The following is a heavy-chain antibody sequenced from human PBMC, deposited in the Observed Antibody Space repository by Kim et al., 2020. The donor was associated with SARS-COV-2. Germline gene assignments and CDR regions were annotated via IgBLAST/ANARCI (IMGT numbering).Heavy chain of an antibody. CDR3: ARSSNSYLDY. V-gene: IGHV6-1*01. Sequence: YNEYAVSVKSRVHINPDTSKTQFSLQLNSVTPEDTAVFYCARSSNSYLDYWGQGTLVTVSS. CDR2: YN. D-gene: IGHD3-16*02. J-gene: IGHJ4*02.